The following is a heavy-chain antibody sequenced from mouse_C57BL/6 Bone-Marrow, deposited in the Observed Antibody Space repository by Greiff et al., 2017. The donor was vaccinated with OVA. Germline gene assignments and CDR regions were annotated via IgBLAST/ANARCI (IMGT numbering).Heavy chain of an antibody. CDR3: AREGNWPGYFDY. Sequence: QVQLQQPGAELVRPGTSVKLSCKASGYTFTSYWMHWVKQRPGQGLEWIGVIDPSDSYTNYNQKFKGKATLTVDTSSSTAYMQLSSLTSEDSAVYYGAREGNWPGYFDYWGQGTTLTVSS. V-gene: IGHV1-59*01. J-gene: IGHJ2*01. CDR1: GYTFTSYW. D-gene: IGHD4-1*01. CDR2: IDPSDSYT.